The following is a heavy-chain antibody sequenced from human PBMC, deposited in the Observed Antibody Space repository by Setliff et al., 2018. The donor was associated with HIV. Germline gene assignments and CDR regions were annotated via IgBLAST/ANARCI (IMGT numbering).Heavy chain of an antibody. Sequence: RASVKVSCKASGYTFSTYGISWVRQAPGQGLEWMGWISAHNDVTHYAQHLQGRVTMTTDTSTSTAYMELRSLRSDDTAVYYCVRDRWKEQLVEGWFDPWGQGTLVTVSS. J-gene: IGHJ5*02. D-gene: IGHD6-13*01. V-gene: IGHV1-18*01. CDR2: ISAHNDVT. CDR3: VRDRWKEQLVEGWFDP. CDR1: GYTFSTYG.